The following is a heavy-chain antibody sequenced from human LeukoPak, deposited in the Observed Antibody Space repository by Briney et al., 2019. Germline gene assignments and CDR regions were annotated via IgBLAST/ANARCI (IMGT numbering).Heavy chain of an antibody. CDR3: ATWSGYCSSTSCYGFDY. CDR2: IYYSGST. D-gene: IGHD2-2*03. J-gene: IGHJ4*02. CDR1: GGSISSYY. Sequence: SETLSLTCTVSGGSISSYYWSWIRQPPGKGLEWIGYIYYSGSTNYNPSLKGRVTISVDTSKNQFSLKLSSVTAADTAVYYCATWSGYCSSTSCYGFDYWGQGTLVTVSS. V-gene: IGHV4-59*08.